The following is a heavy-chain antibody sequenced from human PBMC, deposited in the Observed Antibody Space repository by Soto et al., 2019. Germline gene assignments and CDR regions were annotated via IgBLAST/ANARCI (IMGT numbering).Heavy chain of an antibody. CDR3: ARDVGYHYDGSPSGQFDF. CDR2: INHSGST. D-gene: IGHD3-22*01. Sequence: SETLSLTCAVYGGSFSGHYWSWIRQPPGKGLEWIGEINHSGSTNYNPSLKSRVTISVDKSKNQFSLKLSSVTAADTAVYYCARDVGYHYDGSPSGQFDFWGQGTLVTV. V-gene: IGHV4-34*01. CDR1: GGSFSGHY. J-gene: IGHJ4*02.